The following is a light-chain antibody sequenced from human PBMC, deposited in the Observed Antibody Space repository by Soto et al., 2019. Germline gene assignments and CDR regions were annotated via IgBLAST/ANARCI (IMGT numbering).Light chain of an antibody. CDR1: QDISNY. Sequence: DIQMTQSPSSLSASVGDRVTITCQASQDISNYLNWYQQTAGKAPKLLIYDASNVETGVPSRFSGSGSGTDFTFTISSLQPEDFAIYYCQQYDNLPRTFGQGTKLEIK. CDR2: DAS. V-gene: IGKV1-33*01. J-gene: IGKJ2*01. CDR3: QQYDNLPRT.